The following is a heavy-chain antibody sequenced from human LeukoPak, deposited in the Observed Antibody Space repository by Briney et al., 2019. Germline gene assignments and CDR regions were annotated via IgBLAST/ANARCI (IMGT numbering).Heavy chain of an antibody. Sequence: PSETLSLTCTVSGGSISSGSYYWSWIRQPAGKGLEWIGRIYTSGSTNYNPSLKSRVTISVDTSKNQFSLKLSSVTAADTAVYYCARRVNWGYYDSSGYSGFDPWGQGTLVTVSS. CDR3: ARRVNWGYYDSSGYSGFDP. J-gene: IGHJ5*02. CDR1: GGSISSGSYY. CDR2: IYTSGST. V-gene: IGHV4-61*02. D-gene: IGHD3-22*01.